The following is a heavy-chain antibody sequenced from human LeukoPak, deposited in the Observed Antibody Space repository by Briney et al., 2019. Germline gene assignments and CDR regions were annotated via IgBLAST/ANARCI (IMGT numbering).Heavy chain of an antibody. J-gene: IGHJ4*02. CDR2: ISWNSGSI. CDR3: ARGVVVPGSSDY. V-gene: IGHV3-9*01. D-gene: IGHD2-15*01. Sequence: GGSLRLSCAASGFTFDDYAMHWVRQAPGKGLEWVSGISWNSGSIGYADSVKGRFTISRDNAKNSLYLQMNSLRAEDTAVYYCARGVVVPGSSDYWGQGTLVTVSS. CDR1: GFTFDDYA.